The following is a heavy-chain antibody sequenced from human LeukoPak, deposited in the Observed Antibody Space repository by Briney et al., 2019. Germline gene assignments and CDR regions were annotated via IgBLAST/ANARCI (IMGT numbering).Heavy chain of an antibody. CDR3: GWVVVVPAAPSISIDY. V-gene: IGHV3-30*02. CDR2: IRYDGSNK. D-gene: IGHD2-2*01. J-gene: IGHJ4*02. Sequence: QSGGSLRLSCAASGFTFSSYGMHWVRQAPGKGLEWVAFIRYDGSNKYYADSVKGRFTISRDNSKNTLYLQMNSLRAEDTAVYYCGWVVVVPAAPSISIDYWGQGTLVTVSS. CDR1: GFTFSSYG.